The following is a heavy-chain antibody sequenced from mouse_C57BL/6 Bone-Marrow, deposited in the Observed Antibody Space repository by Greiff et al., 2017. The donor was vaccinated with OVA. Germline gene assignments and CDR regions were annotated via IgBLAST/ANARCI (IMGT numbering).Heavy chain of an antibody. V-gene: IGHV2-4*01. J-gene: IGHJ1*03. CDR2: IWSGGST. Sequence: VQLQQSGPGLVQPSQSLSITCTVSGFSLTSYGVHWVRQPPGKGLEWLGVIWSGGSTDYNAAFISRLSISKDNSKSQVFFKMNSLQDDDTAIYDCDKTGFITTVVATLDWYFDVWGTGTTVTVSS. CDR1: GFSLTSYG. D-gene: IGHD1-1*01. CDR3: DKTGFITTVVATLDWYFDV.